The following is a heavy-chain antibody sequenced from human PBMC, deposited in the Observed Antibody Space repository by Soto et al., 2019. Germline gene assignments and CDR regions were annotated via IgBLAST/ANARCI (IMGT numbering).Heavy chain of an antibody. D-gene: IGHD3-10*01. CDR3: ARERWFGELLPTTYYYYGMDV. Sequence: QVQLVQSGAEVKKPGSSVKVSCKASGGTFSSYAISWVRQAPGQGLEWMGGIIPIFGTANYAQKFQGRVTIPADDSTSTAYMEPSSLRSEDTAVYYCARERWFGELLPTTYYYYGMDVWGQGTTVTVSS. J-gene: IGHJ6*02. V-gene: IGHV1-69*01. CDR2: IIPIFGTA. CDR1: GGTFSSYA.